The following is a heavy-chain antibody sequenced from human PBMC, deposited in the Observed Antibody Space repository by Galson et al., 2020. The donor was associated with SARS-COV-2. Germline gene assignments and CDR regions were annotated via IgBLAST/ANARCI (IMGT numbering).Heavy chain of an antibody. CDR3: ARDPQAAAGTLFDY. J-gene: IGHJ4*02. Sequence: SATMSLTCTVSGGSISSSSYYWGWIRQPPGKGLEWIGSIYYSGSTYYNPSLKSRVTISVDTSKNQFSLKLSSVTAADTAVYYCARDPQAAAGTLFDYWGQGTLVTVSS. CDR2: IYYSGST. CDR1: GGSISSSSYY. D-gene: IGHD6-13*01. V-gene: IGHV4-39*07.